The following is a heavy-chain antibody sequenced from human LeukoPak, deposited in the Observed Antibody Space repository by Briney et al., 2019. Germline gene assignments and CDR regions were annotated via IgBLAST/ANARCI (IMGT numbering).Heavy chain of an antibody. Sequence: SETLSLTCAVSGGSLSSTNWWSWVRQPPGKGLEWIGSIYYSGSTNYNPSLKSRVTISVDTSKNQFSLKLSSVTAADTAVYYCARGPMVRGVHGFDYWGQGTLVTVSS. CDR3: ARGPMVRGVHGFDY. CDR1: GGSLSSTNW. V-gene: IGHV4-4*02. D-gene: IGHD3-10*01. CDR2: IYYSGST. J-gene: IGHJ4*02.